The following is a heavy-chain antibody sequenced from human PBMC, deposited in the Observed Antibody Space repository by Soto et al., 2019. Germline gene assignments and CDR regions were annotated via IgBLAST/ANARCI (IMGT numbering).Heavy chain of an antibody. V-gene: IGHV3-33*01. CDR1: GFNFNKYS. J-gene: IGHJ6*02. CDR2: IWNDGNGY. D-gene: IGHD6-13*01. CDR3: ARRQFSPPTRGAASARGGMDV. Sequence: PGGSRRLSCAASGFNFNKYSMHRVRQAPGKGLEWVAVIWNDGNGYYYANSVKGRFTISRDNSKNTLYLQMSSLRAEDTAVYYCARRQFSPPTRGAASARGGMDVWGQGTTVTVSS.